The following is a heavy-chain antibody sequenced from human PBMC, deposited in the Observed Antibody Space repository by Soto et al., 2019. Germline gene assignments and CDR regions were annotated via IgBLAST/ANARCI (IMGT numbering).Heavy chain of an antibody. Sequence: SETLSLTCTVSGGSISSYYWSWIRQPPGKGLEWIGYIYNSGSINYNPSLKSRVTISLDTSKNQFSLKLSSVTAADTAVYYCARQVVDGTLAGAGSFDCWGQGTLVTAPQ. J-gene: IGHJ4*02. V-gene: IGHV4-59*08. CDR1: GGSISSYY. CDR3: ARQVVDGTLAGAGSFDC. D-gene: IGHD3-10*01. CDR2: IYNSGSI.